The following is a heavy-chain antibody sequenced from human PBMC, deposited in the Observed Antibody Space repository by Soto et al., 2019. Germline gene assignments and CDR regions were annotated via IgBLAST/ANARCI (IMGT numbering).Heavy chain of an antibody. D-gene: IGHD6-13*01. CDR3: AEGQQKIVYYYYGIDV. CDR1: GFTFSSYC. Sequence: GGSLRLSGAASGFTFSSYCIHWVRHAPCKGLEWVAVISYDGINKYYADSVKGRFTISRDNSKNTLYLQMNSLRAEDTAVYYCAEGQQKIVYYYYGIDVWGQGTTVTVSS. V-gene: IGHV3-30*03. J-gene: IGHJ6*02. CDR2: ISYDGINK.